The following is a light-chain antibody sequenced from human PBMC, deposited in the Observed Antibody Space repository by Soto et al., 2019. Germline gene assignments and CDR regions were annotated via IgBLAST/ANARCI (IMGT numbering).Light chain of an antibody. CDR1: QSVGKY. CDR3: QQRGNRPPWT. CDR2: DAS. J-gene: IGKJ1*01. V-gene: IGKV3-11*01. Sequence: EKLMSQSPATLSVSPGERATLSCRASQSVGKYLVWYQQKPGQAPRLLICDASNRATGIPARFSGSGSGTDFTLTISSLEPEDFAVYYCQQRGNRPPWTFGQGTKVDI.